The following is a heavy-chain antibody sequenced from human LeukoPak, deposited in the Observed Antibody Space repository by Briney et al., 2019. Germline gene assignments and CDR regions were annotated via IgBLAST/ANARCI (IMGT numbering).Heavy chain of an antibody. J-gene: IGHJ6*03. Sequence: GGSLRLSCAASGFTFSSYAMTWVRQAPGKGLEWVSTVSGSAGRTDYADSVKGRFTISRDNLKNTLYLRMNGLRAEDTAVYYCAKNRGHCVDGVCHNYYYMDVWGKGTTVTVSS. V-gene: IGHV3-23*01. CDR1: GFTFSSYA. CDR3: AKNRGHCVDGVCHNYYYMDV. CDR2: VSGSAGRT. D-gene: IGHD2-8*02.